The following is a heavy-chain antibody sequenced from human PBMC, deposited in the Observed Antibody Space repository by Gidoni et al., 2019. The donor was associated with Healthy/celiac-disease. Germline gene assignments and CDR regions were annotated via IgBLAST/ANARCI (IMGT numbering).Heavy chain of an antibody. V-gene: IGHV3-23*01. D-gene: IGHD7-27*01. CDR1: GFPFSSYA. CDR3: AKDLTYYYYYGMDV. J-gene: IGHJ6*02. Sequence: EVQLLESGGGLVQPGGSLRLSCAASGFPFSSYAMSWVRQAPGKGLEWVSAISGSGGSTYYADSVKGRFTISRDNSKNTLYLQMNSLRAEDTAVYYCAKDLTYYYYYGMDVWGQGTTVTVSS. CDR2: ISGSGGST.